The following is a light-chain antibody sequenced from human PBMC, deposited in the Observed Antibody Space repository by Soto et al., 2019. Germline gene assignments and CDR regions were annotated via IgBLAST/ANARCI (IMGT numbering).Light chain of an antibody. CDR1: QGVSAY. V-gene: IGKV1-39*01. CDR2: AAS. CDR3: QQSYKRPHT. J-gene: IGKJ2*01. Sequence: EIQMTQSPSSLSSSPGERATITCRASQGVSAYLLWYHHRQGQAPRLLIYAASNLTTGIPSRFSGSGSGTNFTLTISSLQPEDFGIYYCQQSYKRPHTFGQGTKLETK.